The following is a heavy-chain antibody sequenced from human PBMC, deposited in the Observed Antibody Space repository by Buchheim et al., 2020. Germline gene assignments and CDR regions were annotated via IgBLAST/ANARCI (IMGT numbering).Heavy chain of an antibody. CDR3: ARASYVWRNYRLLVDY. J-gene: IGHJ4*02. V-gene: IGHV4-59*01. Sequence: QVQLQESGPGLMKPSETLSLTCTVSGGPINCFYWTWTRQPPGKGLEWIGYISYSGSTHYNRSLKSRVTMSVDTSKNQLSLKMSSGSAAETAVYYCARASYVWRNYRLLVDYGGQGTL. CDR1: GGPINCFY. D-gene: IGHD3-16*02. CDR2: ISYSGST.